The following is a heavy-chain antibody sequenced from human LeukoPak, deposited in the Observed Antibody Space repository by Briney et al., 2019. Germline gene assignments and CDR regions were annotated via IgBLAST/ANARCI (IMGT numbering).Heavy chain of an antibody. CDR2: IYTSGST. D-gene: IGHD3-16*01. CDR3: ASDYTTQDVFDI. V-gene: IGHV4-61*02. J-gene: IGHJ3*02. Sequence: SQTLSLTCTVSGGSVNSGNYYWTWIRQPAGKGLEWIGRIYTSGSTNYNPSLKSRVTISIDASKNQFSLRLSSVTAADTAIYYCASDYTTQDVFDIWGQGTMVTVSS. CDR1: GGSVNSGNYY.